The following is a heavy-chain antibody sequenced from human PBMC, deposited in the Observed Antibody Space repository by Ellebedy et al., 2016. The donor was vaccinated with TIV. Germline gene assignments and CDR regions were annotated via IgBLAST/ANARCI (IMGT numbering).Heavy chain of an antibody. CDR2: ISSGGST. CDR1: GFTFSRNY. V-gene: IGHV3-66*01. Sequence: PGGSLRPSCAASGFTFSRNYMSWVRQAPGKGLEWVSVISSGGSTYYADSVKSRFTISRDNSKNTLYLQMNSLRAEDTAVYYCARDQNGDLDYWGQGTLVTVSS. D-gene: IGHD4-17*01. J-gene: IGHJ4*02. CDR3: ARDQNGDLDY.